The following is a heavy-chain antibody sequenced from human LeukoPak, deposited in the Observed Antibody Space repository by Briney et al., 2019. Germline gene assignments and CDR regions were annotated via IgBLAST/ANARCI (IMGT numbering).Heavy chain of an antibody. CDR3: AREILRDYYYYYGMDV. Sequence: PGGSLRLSCAASGFTFSDYYMSWIRQAPGKGLEWVSYISSSGSTIYYADSVKGRFTTSRDNAKNSLYLQMNSLRAEDTAVYYCAREILRDYYYYYGMDVWGQGTTVTVSS. J-gene: IGHJ6*02. D-gene: IGHD5-12*01. CDR1: GFTFSDYY. CDR2: ISSSGSTI. V-gene: IGHV3-11*01.